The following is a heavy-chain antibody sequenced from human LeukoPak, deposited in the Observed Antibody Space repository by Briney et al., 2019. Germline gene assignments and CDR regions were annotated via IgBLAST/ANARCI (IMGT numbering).Heavy chain of an antibody. CDR2: IIPIFGTA. CDR3: ARGKPVLRFLERLLGDLDY. D-gene: IGHD3-3*01. CDR1: GGTFSSYA. J-gene: IGHJ4*02. V-gene: IGHV1-69*01. Sequence: SVKVSCKASGGTFSSYAISRVRQAPGQGLEWMGGIIPIFGTANYAQKSQGRVTITADESTSTAYMELSSLRSEDTAVYYCARGKPVLRFLERLLGDLDYWGQGTLVTVSS.